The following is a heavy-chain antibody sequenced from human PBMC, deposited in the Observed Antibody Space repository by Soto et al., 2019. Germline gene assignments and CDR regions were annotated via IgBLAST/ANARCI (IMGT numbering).Heavy chain of an antibody. V-gene: IGHV1-18*01. CDR2: ISAYNGNT. CDR1: GYTFTSYG. CDR3: ARSRGYSYGYESNYYYYGMDV. Sequence: ASVKVSCKASGYTFTSYGISWVRQAPGQGLEWMGWISAYNGNTNYAQKLQGRVTMTTDTSTSTAYMGLRSLRSDDTAVYYCARSRGYSYGYESNYYYYGMDVWGQGTTVTVS. J-gene: IGHJ6*02. D-gene: IGHD5-18*01.